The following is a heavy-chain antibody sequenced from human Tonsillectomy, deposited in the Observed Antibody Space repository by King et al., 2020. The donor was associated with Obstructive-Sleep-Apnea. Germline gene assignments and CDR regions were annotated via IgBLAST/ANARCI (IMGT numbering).Heavy chain of an antibody. J-gene: IGHJ6*02. V-gene: IGHV4-59*01. D-gene: IGHD2-2*01. CDR1: GGSISSYY. Sequence: QLQESGPGLVKPSETLSLTCTVSGGSISSYYWSWIRQPPGKGLEWIGYIYYSGSTNYNPSLKSRVTISVDTSKNQFSLKLSSVTAADTAVYYCARGPLGYCSSTSCYSNYYYYGMDVWGQGTTVTVSS. CDR3: ARGPLGYCSSTSCYSNYYYYGMDV. CDR2: IYYSGST.